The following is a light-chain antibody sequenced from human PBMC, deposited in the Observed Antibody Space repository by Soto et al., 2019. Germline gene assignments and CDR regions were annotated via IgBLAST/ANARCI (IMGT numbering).Light chain of an antibody. V-gene: IGKV3-20*01. J-gene: IGKJ2*01. CDR2: DTS. CDR3: QQYGPSPMYT. Sequence: EIVLTQSPGTLSLSPGEGATLSCRASQSVSSRDLAWYQQKPGQAPRLLIYDTSSSAADIPDRFSGSGSGTDFTLTISRLEPEDFAVYYCQQYGPSPMYTFGQGTKLEIK. CDR1: QSVSSRD.